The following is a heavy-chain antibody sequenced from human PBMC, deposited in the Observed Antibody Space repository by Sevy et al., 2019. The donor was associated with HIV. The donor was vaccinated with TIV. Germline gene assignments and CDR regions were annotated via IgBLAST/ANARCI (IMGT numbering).Heavy chain of an antibody. J-gene: IGHJ5*02. CDR1: GFTFSSYA. CDR2: ISGSGGST. V-gene: IGHV3-23*01. Sequence: GESLKISCAASGFTFSSYAMSWVRQAPGKGLEWVSAISGSGGSTYYADSVKGRCTISRDNSKNTLYLQMNSLRAEDTAVYYCVEGASGWYGGGWFDPWGQGTLVTVSS. D-gene: IGHD6-19*01. CDR3: VEGASGWYGGGWFDP.